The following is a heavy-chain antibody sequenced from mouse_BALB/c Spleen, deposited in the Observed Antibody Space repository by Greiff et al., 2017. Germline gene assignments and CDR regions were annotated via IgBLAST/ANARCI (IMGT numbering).Heavy chain of an antibody. CDR3: ARYRYDGGYYFDY. CDR2: IWGDGST. V-gene: IGHV2-6-7*01. D-gene: IGHD2-14*01. J-gene: IGHJ2*01. CDR1: GFSLTGYG. Sequence: QVQLKESGPGLVAPSQSLSITCTVSGFSLTGYGVNWVRQPPGKGLEWLGMIWGDGSTDYNSALKSRLSISKDNSKSQVFLKMNSLQTDDTARYYCARYRYDGGYYFDYWGQGTTLTVSS.